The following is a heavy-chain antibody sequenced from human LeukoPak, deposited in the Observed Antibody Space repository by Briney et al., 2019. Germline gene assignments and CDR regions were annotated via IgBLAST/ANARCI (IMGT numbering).Heavy chain of an antibody. D-gene: IGHD3-10*01. CDR3: ASGGPGGSIYYYYYYMDV. CDR1: GYTFTGYY. J-gene: IGHJ6*03. V-gene: IGHV1-2*06. Sequence: ASVKVSCKASGYTFTGYYMHWVRQAPGQGLEWMGRINPNSGGTNYAQKFQGRVTMTRDTSISTAYMELSRLGSDDTAVYYCASGGPGGSIYYYYYYMDVWGKGTTVTVSS. CDR2: INPNSGGT.